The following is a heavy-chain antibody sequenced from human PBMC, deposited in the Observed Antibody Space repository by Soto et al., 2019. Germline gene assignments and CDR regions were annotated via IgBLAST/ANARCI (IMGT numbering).Heavy chain of an antibody. CDR3: ARAPGYSYPGVYYYYGMDV. Sequence: QVQLVQSGAEVKKPGSSVKVSCKASEGTFSSYAISWVRQAPGQGLEWMGGIIPIFGTANYAQKFQGRVTITADESTSTAYMELSSLRSEDTAVYYCARAPGYSYPGVYYYYGMDVWGQGTTVTVSS. J-gene: IGHJ6*02. V-gene: IGHV1-69*12. CDR2: IIPIFGTA. D-gene: IGHD5-18*01. CDR1: EGTFSSYA.